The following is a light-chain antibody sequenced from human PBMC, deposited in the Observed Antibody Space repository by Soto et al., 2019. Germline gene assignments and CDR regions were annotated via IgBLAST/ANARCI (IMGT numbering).Light chain of an antibody. CDR2: AAT. J-gene: IGKJ5*01. CDR1: QTIDTY. Sequence: DIQLTQSPSSLSASVGDRVTITCRASQTIDTYLNWYQHKPGTAPKVLIYAATYLQSGVPSRFSGSGSGTDFTLTISSLQPEDFATYYCQQSYSTPISFGQGTRLEIK. V-gene: IGKV1-39*01. CDR3: QQSYSTPIS.